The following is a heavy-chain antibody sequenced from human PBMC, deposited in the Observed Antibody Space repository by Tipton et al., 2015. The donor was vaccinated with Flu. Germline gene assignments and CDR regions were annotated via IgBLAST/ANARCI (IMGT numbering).Heavy chain of an antibody. CDR3: ARVLGNSHSHGMDV. Sequence: TLSLTCTVSGGSISSDYWSWIRQPPGKGLEWIGSILYSGIPKNNPSLKSRVTLSGDTSKNQFSLQLRSVTAADTAVYYCARVLGNSHSHGMDVWGQGTTVTVSS. CDR1: GGSISSDY. CDR2: ILYSGIP. J-gene: IGHJ6*02. V-gene: IGHV4-59*01. D-gene: IGHD1-1*01.